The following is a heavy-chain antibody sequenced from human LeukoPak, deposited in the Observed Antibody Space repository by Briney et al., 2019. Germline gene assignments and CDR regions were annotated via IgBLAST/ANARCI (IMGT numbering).Heavy chain of an antibody. D-gene: IGHD5-18*01. V-gene: IGHV3-30*09. CDR1: GFTFSSYA. CDR2: ISYDGTNK. Sequence: GGSLRLSCSASGFTFSSYAMHWVRQAPGKGLEWVAVISYDGTNKYYADSVKGRFAISRDNSKNTLYLQMNSLRAEDTAVYYCAGGYSHFDYWGQGTLVTASS. J-gene: IGHJ4*02. CDR3: AGGYSHFDY.